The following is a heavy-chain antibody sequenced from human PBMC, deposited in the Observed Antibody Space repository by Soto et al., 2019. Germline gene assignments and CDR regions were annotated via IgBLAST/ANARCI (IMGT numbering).Heavy chain of an antibody. Sequence: VITSETLSLTCNVSGGSISTSRSYWAWIRQPPGKGLEWLANIFYSGSTYYNPSLASRVTVSVDTSKNEFSLKLRSVTAADTAVYYCARQPTTGDTDLWFDPWGQGTLVTVSS. J-gene: IGHJ5*02. CDR1: GGSISTSRSY. CDR2: IFYSGST. V-gene: IGHV4-39*01. CDR3: ARQPTTGDTDLWFDP. D-gene: IGHD2-21*01.